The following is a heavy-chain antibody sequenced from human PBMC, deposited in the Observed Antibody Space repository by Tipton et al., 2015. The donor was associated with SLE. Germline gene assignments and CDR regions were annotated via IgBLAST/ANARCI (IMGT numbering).Heavy chain of an antibody. CDR3: ARRHYSGPFDS. J-gene: IGHJ4*02. D-gene: IGHD5-12*01. V-gene: IGHV4-39*07. CDR2: IFYGGNT. Sequence: TLSLTCTVSGGSISSSNFCWGWIRQPPGKGLEWIGCIFYGGNTFYSPSLRSRLTISVDTSNNQFSLKLSSLTAADTAVYYCARRHYSGPFDSWGQGTLVTVSS. CDR1: GGSISSSNFC.